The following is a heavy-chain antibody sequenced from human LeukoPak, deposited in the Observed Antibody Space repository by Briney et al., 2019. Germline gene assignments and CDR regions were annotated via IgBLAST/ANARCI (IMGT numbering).Heavy chain of an antibody. CDR3: ATRTRINYSDTSGFQY. D-gene: IGHD3-22*01. CDR2: ISSIAGTI. CDR1: GFTFREYY. J-gene: IGHJ1*01. Sequence: GGSLRLSCAGSGFTFREYYMSWIRQAPGKGLEWISYISSIAGTIKYADSVKGRFTISRDNAKNSLYLQMNTLIADDTAVYYCATRTRINYSDTSGFQYWGQGTLVTVSS. V-gene: IGHV3-11*04.